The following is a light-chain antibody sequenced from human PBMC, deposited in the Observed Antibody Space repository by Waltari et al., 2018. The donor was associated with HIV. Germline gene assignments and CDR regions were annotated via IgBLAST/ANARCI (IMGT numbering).Light chain of an antibody. V-gene: IGLV1-47*01. J-gene: IGLJ3*02. CDR3: ASWDDNLSHWV. CDR2: RND. Sequence: QSVLTQPPSASRSPGQRVLMSCSGTNSNIGNNFVSWFQQVPGVSPKLVIYRNDQGPSGVPDRFCAAKAGSSASLAITGLQSDDEAAYDCASWDDNLSHWVFGGGTKLTV. CDR1: NSNIGNNF.